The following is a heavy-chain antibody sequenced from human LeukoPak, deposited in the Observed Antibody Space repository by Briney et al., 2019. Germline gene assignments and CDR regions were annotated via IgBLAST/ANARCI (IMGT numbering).Heavy chain of an antibody. J-gene: IGHJ4*02. CDR2: IYYSGST. V-gene: IGHV4-39*01. D-gene: IGHD1-26*01. CDR1: GDSISSSSYY. Sequence: SETLSLTCTVSGDSISSSSYYWGWIRQPPGKGLEWIGNIYYSGSTYYNPSLKSRVTISVDTSKNQFSLKLSSVTAADTAVYYCARQPIVRATTVDYWGQGTLVTVSS. CDR3: ARQPIVRATTVDY.